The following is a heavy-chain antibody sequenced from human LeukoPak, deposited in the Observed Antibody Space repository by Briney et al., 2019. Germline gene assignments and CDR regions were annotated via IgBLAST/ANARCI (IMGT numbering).Heavy chain of an antibody. Sequence: SETLSLTCTVSGGSISSYYWSWIRQPAGKGLEWIGRIYTSGSTNYNPSLNSRVTISVDTSKNQFSLKLSSVTAADTAVYYCARRGSGASLEYYFDLWGRGTLVTVSS. CDR3: ARRGSGASLEYYFDL. D-gene: IGHD1-14*01. CDR1: GGSISSYY. V-gene: IGHV4-4*07. J-gene: IGHJ2*01. CDR2: IYTSGST.